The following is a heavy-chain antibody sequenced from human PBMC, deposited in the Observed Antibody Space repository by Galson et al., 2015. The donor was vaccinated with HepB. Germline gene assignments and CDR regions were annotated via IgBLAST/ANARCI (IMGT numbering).Heavy chain of an antibody. V-gene: IGHV3-7*03. Sequence: SLRLSCAASGFAFISYSMAWVRQAPGKGPEWVADIKGDGSVKFYAGSVKGRFTISRDNVKTSLYLQMNSLRAEDTAVYYCARVGSGTSRDYWGQGTLVTVSS. J-gene: IGHJ4*02. CDR3: ARVGSGTSRDY. CDR1: GFAFISYS. D-gene: IGHD1-26*01. CDR2: IKGDGSVK.